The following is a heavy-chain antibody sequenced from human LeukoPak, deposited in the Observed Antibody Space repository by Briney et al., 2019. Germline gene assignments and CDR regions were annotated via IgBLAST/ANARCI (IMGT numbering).Heavy chain of an antibody. CDR1: GGTFSSYA. V-gene: IGHV1-69*05. Sequence: AASVKVSCKASGGTFSSYAISWVRQAPGQGLEWMGGIIPIFGTANYAQKFQGRVTITTDESTSTAYMELSSLRSEDTAVYYCASLSYGDYNDYWGQGTLVTVSS. CDR2: IIPIFGTA. D-gene: IGHD4-17*01. J-gene: IGHJ4*02. CDR3: ASLSYGDYNDY.